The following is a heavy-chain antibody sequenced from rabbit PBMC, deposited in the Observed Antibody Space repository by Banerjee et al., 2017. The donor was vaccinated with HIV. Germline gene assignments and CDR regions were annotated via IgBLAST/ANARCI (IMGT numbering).Heavy chain of an antibody. CDR2: IHAGSSGST. J-gene: IGHJ3*01. Sequence: QSLEESGGGLVQPEGSLTLTCKASGIDLSSNAMCWVRQAPGKGLEWTACIHAGSSGSTYYASWAKGRFTISKPSSTTVILQMTSLTAADTATYFCARTTNNGYYELDLWGQGTLVTVS. CDR1: GIDLSSNA. V-gene: IGHV1S40*01. D-gene: IGHD1-1*01. CDR3: ARTTNNGYYELDL.